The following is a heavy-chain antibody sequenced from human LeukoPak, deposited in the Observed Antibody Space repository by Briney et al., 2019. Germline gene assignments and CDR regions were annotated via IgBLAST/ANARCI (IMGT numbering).Heavy chain of an antibody. J-gene: IGHJ6*02. V-gene: IGHV4-59*01. D-gene: IGHD3-10*01. Sequence: SSETLSLTCTVSGGSISSYYWSWIRQPPGKGLEWIGYIYYSGSTNYNPSLKSRVTISVDTSKNQFSLKLSSVTAADTAVYYCARDRGLVRGYGMDVWGQGTTVTVSS. CDR1: GGSISSYY. CDR3: ARDRGLVRGYGMDV. CDR2: IYYSGST.